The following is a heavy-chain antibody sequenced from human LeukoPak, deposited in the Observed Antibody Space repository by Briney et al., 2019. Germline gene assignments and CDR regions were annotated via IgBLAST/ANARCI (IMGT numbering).Heavy chain of an antibody. Sequence: GESLKISCKGSGYSFTSYWIGWVRQMPGKGLEWMGIIYPGDSDTRYSPSFQGQVTISADKSISTAYLQWSSLKASDTAMYYCARSGYSYGHYSNYYYYYMDVWGKGTTVTVSS. CDR1: GYSFTSYW. J-gene: IGHJ6*03. D-gene: IGHD5-18*01. CDR2: IYPGDSDT. CDR3: ARSGYSYGHYSNYYYYYMDV. V-gene: IGHV5-51*01.